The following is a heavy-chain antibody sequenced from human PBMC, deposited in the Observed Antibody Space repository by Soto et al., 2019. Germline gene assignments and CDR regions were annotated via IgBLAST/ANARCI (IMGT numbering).Heavy chain of an antibody. CDR2: INPSGGST. CDR3: ARDPVLGYCSGGSCSSDAFDI. J-gene: IGHJ3*02. V-gene: IGHV1-46*01. CDR1: GYTFTSYY. Sequence: QVQLVQSGAEVKKPGASVKVSCKASGYTFTSYYMHWVRQAPGQGLEWMGIINPSGGSTSYAQKFQGRVTMTRDTSTSTVYMGLSSLRSEDTAVYYCARDPVLGYCSGGSCSSDAFDIWGQGTMVTVSS. D-gene: IGHD2-15*01.